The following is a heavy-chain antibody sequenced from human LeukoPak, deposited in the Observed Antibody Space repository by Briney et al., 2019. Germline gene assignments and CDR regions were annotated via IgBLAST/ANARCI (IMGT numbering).Heavy chain of an antibody. J-gene: IGHJ4*02. V-gene: IGHV3-33*06. CDR2: IWYDGSNK. Sequence: GGSLRLSCAASGFTFSSYGMHWVRQAPGKGLEWVAVIWYDGSNKYYADSVKGRFTISRDNSKNTLYLQLSSLRAEDTAVYYCAKVGASYNFAYWGQGTLVTVSS. CDR3: AKVGASYNFAY. CDR1: GFTFSSYG. D-gene: IGHD1-1*01.